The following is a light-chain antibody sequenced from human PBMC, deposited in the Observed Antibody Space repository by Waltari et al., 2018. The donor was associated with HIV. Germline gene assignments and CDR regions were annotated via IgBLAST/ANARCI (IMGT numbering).Light chain of an antibody. Sequence: DIVMTQSPVPLTVSLGEMATIDCKSSQSLLFSSNKKTYLAWYQQKPGHSRKLLIYWASTRHSGVPDRFSGSGSGTDFTLTITGLQPEDVAVYFCQQYYSTPPTFGQGTKVEIK. CDR2: WAS. CDR1: QSLLFSSNKKTY. J-gene: IGKJ1*01. CDR3: QQYYSTPPT. V-gene: IGKV4-1*01.